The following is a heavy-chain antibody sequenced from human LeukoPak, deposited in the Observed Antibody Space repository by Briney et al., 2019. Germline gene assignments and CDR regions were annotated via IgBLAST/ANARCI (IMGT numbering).Heavy chain of an antibody. CDR1: GYSFINYW. J-gene: IGHJ6*02. CDR2: IYPGDSEM. D-gene: IGHD2-2*01. V-gene: IGHV5-51*01. Sequence: GESLKISCKGSGYSFINYWIGWVRQKPGEGLEWMGSIYPGDSEMRYSLPFQGQVSISADKSINTAYLQWSSLKASDTAIYYCVRRLGYCSRSNCYGRYYDYYGVDVWGQGTTVTVSS. CDR3: VRRLGYCSRSNCYGRYYDYYGVDV.